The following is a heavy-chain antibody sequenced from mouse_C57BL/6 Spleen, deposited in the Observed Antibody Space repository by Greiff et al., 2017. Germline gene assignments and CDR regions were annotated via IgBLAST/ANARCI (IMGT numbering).Heavy chain of an antibody. Sequence: QVQLQQSGPGLVQPSQSLSITCTVSGFSLTSYGVHWVRQSPGKGLEWLGVIWRGGSTDYNAAFMSRLSINKDNSKSQVFFKMNSLQADDTAIYFCAMRGSNLAGFAYWGQGTLVTVSA. J-gene: IGHJ3*01. CDR3: AMRGSNLAGFAY. V-gene: IGHV2-5*01. CDR2: IWRGGST. CDR1: GFSLTSYG. D-gene: IGHD2-5*01.